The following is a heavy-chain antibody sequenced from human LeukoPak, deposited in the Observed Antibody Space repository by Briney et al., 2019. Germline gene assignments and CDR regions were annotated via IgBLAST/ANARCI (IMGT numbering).Heavy chain of an antibody. Sequence: PGSSLRLSCAASGFNFSSYAMHWVRQAPGKGLEWVAVISYDGGNKYYADSVKGRFTISRDNSKNTLYLHMNSLRADDTAVYHCARDIAVDYETSVYFAYWGQGTLVTVSS. CDR3: ARDIAVDYETSVYFAY. CDR1: GFNFSSYA. CDR2: ISYDGGNK. J-gene: IGHJ4*02. V-gene: IGHV3-30*04. D-gene: IGHD3-22*01.